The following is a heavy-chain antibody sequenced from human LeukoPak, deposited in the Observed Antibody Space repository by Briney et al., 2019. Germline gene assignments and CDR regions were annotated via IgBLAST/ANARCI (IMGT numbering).Heavy chain of an antibody. V-gene: IGHV3-74*01. Sequence: GGSLRLSCAASGFTFSSHWMHWVRQAPGMGLVWVSRISGDGSTTSYADSVKGRFTISRDNAKNTLYLQMNSLRAEDTAVYYCARLDILTGNYYYFNFWGQGTLVTVSS. CDR1: GFTFSSHW. D-gene: IGHD3-9*01. CDR2: ISGDGSTT. J-gene: IGHJ4*02. CDR3: ARLDILTGNYYYFNF.